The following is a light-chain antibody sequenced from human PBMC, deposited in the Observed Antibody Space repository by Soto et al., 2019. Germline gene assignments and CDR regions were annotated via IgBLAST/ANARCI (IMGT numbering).Light chain of an antibody. J-gene: IGKJ1*01. V-gene: IGKV1-6*01. CDR3: LQDNKYPWT. CDR1: QAIGSD. CDR2: GSS. Sequence: AIQMTQSPSSLSASVGDRVTITCRASQAIGSDLGWYQQKPGKAPKLLIYGSSSLQTGVPSRFSDSGSRTDFTLTISSLQPEDFSTYFCLQDNKYPWTFGQRTKVQI.